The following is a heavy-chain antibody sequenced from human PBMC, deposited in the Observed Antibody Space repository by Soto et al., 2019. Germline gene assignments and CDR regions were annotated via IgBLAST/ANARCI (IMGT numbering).Heavy chain of an antibody. V-gene: IGHV1-24*01. D-gene: IGHD2-15*01. CDR3: ATSPLTYMVALDY. CDR2: FDPEDGET. J-gene: IGHJ4*02. CDR1: VYTLTELS. Sequence: ASVKVSCKVSVYTLTELSMHWVRQAPGKGLEWMGGFDPEDGETIYAQKFQGRVTMTEDTSTDTAYMELSSLRSKDTAVYYCATSPLTYMVALDYWGQGTLVTVSS.